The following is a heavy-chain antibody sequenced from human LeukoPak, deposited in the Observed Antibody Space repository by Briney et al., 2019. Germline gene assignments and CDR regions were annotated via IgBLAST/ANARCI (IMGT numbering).Heavy chain of an antibody. V-gene: IGHV3-23*01. D-gene: IGHD3-22*01. CDR3: AKWGDDYYDSSGYYY. CDR2: ISGSGGST. Sequence: GGSLRLSCAASGFTFSSYAMSWVHQAPGKGLEWVPAISGSGGSTYYADSVKGRFTISRDNSKNTLYLQMNSLRAEDTAVYYCAKWGDDYYDSSGYYYWGQGTLVTVSS. CDR1: GFTFSSYA. J-gene: IGHJ4*02.